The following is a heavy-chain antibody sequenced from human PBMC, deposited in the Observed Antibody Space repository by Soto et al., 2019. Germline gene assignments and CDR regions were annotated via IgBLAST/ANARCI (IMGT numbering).Heavy chain of an antibody. V-gene: IGHV4-30-4*01. CDR2: IYYSGST. J-gene: IGHJ5*02. Sequence: TLSLTCTVSGGSISSGDYYWSWIRQPPGKGLEWIGYIYYSGSTYYNPSLKSRVTISVDTSKNQFSLKLSSVTAADTAVYYCARTYYDFWSGYYRRWFDPWGQGTPVTVSS. CDR3: ARTYYDFWSGYYRRWFDP. D-gene: IGHD3-3*01. CDR1: GGSISSGDYY.